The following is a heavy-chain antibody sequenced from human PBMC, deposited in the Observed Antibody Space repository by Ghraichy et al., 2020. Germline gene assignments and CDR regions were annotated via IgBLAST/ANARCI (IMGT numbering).Heavy chain of an antibody. Sequence: GGSLRLSCEASGFTFRDYYMSWVRQAPGEGLEWISYISSSSTYTNYAESVKGRFTISRDNARNSLYLQMSGLRADDTAIYYCAKDGLGCSGGTCFFGTDSWGQGALVTVSS. D-gene: IGHD2-15*01. J-gene: IGHJ5*01. CDR2: ISSSSTYT. V-gene: IGHV3-11*06. CDR3: AKDGLGCSGGTCFFGTDS. CDR1: GFTFRDYY.